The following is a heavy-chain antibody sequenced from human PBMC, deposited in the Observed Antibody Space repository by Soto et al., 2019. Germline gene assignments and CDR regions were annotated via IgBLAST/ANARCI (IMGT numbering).Heavy chain of an antibody. CDR2: IKDGGLT. CDR3: ARGQEGVVATH. V-gene: IGHV4-34*01. J-gene: IGHJ4*02. CDR1: GGSLSGYY. Sequence: QVQLQQWGAGLLKPSETLSLTCVVYGGSLSGYYWSWIRQPPGKGLEWIGEIKDGGLTNYSPSLKSRANISADTPKNQFSQKLHSVTAADRAVYYCARGQEGVVATHWDQGTLVTVSS. D-gene: IGHD5-12*01.